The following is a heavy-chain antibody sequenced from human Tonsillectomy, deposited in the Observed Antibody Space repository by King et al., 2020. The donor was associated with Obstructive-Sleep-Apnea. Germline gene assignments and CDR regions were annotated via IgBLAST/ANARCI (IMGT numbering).Heavy chain of an antibody. Sequence: VQLVESGGGLVQPGGSLRLSCAASGFTFSSYAMSWVRQAPGKGLEWVSTISGSGAGTYYADSVKGRFTISRDISKNTRYLQMDSLRAEDTAVYYCARAHPNGTYDWGQGTLVTVSS. V-gene: IGHV3-23*04. CDR3: ARAHPNGTYD. CDR1: GFTFSSYA. CDR2: ISGSGAGT. J-gene: IGHJ4*02. D-gene: IGHD1-26*01.